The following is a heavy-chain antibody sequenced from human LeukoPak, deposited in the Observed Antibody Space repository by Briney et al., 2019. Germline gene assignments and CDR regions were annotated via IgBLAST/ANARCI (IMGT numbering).Heavy chain of an antibody. CDR2: IRGSGGST. V-gene: IGHV3-23*01. Sequence: GGSLRLSCAASGFTFNDYGMSWVRQAPGKGLEWVSTIRGSGGSTFYADSVRGRFAISRDNSKNTLYLQMNSLRVEDTAVYYCAKARGWLQIWDNWGQGTMVTVSS. CDR3: AKARGWLQIWDN. D-gene: IGHD5-24*01. CDR1: GFTFNDYG. J-gene: IGHJ3*01.